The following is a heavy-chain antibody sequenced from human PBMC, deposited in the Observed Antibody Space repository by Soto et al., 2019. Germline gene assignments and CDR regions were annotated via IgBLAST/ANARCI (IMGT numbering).Heavy chain of an antibody. V-gene: IGHV1-18*01. CDR1: GYTFINSC. CDR2: ITTYNDNT. CDR3: ARGFGVGPPLHYMEVPADVAT. Sequence: QVQLVQSGAEVKKPGASVKVSCKASGYTFINSCINWVREAPGPGLEWMGWITTYNDNTEYIRKLQGRVTMTTDRSTSTAYMQLRRLVSDDTAMDYGARGFGVGPPLHYMEVPADVATWGQGTLSPVSS. J-gene: IGHJ5*02. D-gene: IGHD3-16*01.